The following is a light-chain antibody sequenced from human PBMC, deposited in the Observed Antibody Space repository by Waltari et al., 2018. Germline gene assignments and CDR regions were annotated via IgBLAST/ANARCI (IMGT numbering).Light chain of an antibody. V-gene: IGKV1-39*01. J-gene: IGKJ2*01. CDR3: QQYHEWPYT. CDR2: KAS. CDR1: HNINIF. Sequence: DIQMTQSPSSLSASVGDRVTITCRASHNINIFLNWYQQKPGEGPKLLIYKASFMEGGVPSRFSGSGSGTEFTLTISSLQSEDFAIYYCQQYHEWPYTFGQGTRVEIK.